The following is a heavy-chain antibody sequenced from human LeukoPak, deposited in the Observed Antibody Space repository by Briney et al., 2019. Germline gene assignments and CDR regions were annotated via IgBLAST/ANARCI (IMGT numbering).Heavy chain of an antibody. CDR3: AREAVAIDY. V-gene: IGHV4-59*01. CDR1: GGSIIGYY. D-gene: IGHD6-19*01. CDR2: IYYSGST. J-gene: IGHJ4*02. Sequence: KSSETLSLTCTVSGGSIIGYYWNWIRQPPGKGLEWIGYIYYSGSTNYNPSLKSRVTISVDTSKNQFSLKLSSVTAADTAVYYCAREAVAIDYWGQGALVTVSS.